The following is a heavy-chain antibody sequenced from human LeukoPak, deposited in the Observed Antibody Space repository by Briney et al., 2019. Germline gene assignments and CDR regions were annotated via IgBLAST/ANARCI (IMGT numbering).Heavy chain of an antibody. Sequence: EASVKVSCKASGGTFSSYTISWVRQAPGQGLEWMGGIIPILGIANYAQKFQGRVTITADKSTSTAYMELSSLRSEDTAVYYCARDPELLAFDIWGQGTMVTVSS. CDR3: ARDPELLAFDI. V-gene: IGHV1-69*10. D-gene: IGHD1-26*01. CDR1: GGTFSSYT. CDR2: IIPILGIA. J-gene: IGHJ3*02.